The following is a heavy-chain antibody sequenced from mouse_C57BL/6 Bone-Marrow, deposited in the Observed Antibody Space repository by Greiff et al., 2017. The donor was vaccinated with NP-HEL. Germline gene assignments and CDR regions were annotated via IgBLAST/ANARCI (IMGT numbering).Heavy chain of an antibody. J-gene: IGHJ2*01. CDR2: INPSTGGT. V-gene: IGHV1-42*01. CDR3: AMTVSYDFDY. CDR1: GYSFTGYY. D-gene: IGHD2-3*01. Sequence: EVQLHQSGPELVKPGASVKISCKASGYSFTGYYMNWVKQSPEKSLEWIGEINPSTGGTTYNQKFKAKATLTVDKSSSTAYMQLKSLTSEDSAVYYCAMTVSYDFDYWGQGTTLTVSS.